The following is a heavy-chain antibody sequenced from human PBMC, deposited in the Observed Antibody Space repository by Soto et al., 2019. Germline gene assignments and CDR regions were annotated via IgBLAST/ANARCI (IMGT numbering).Heavy chain of an antibody. J-gene: IGHJ4*02. CDR3: AKDLID. V-gene: IGHV3-23*01. D-gene: IGHD2-8*01. CDR2: ISGSGGST. CDR1: GITFGSRA. Sequence: EVQLLESGGDLIQPGGSLRLSCVASGITFGSRAMSWVRQAPGEGLEWVSTISGSGGSTYYADSVKGRFTISRDNSKNTLYLQMNSLRAEDTAVYYCAKDLIDWGQGTLVTVSS.